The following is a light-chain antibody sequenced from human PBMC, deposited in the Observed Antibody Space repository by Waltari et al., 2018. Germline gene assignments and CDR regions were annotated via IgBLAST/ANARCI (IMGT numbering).Light chain of an antibody. J-gene: IGKJ5*01. Sequence: LVLTQSPVTLSLSPGGRATISCRASQSVSGYLAWYRQKPGQAPRPLIYDVFKRATGIPERFSGSGSETDFTLTISSLEPEDFGVYFCQQRSDWPPAITFGQGTRLEIK. V-gene: IGKV3-11*01. CDR1: QSVSGY. CDR2: DVF. CDR3: QQRSDWPPAIT.